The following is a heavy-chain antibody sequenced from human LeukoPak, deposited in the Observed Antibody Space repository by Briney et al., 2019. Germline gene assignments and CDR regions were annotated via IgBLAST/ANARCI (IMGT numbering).Heavy chain of an antibody. CDR1: GGTFSSYA. CDR2: IIPIFGTA. D-gene: IGHD3-10*01. CDR3: AREGTMVRGEDYAFDI. V-gene: IGHV1-69*13. J-gene: IGHJ3*02. Sequence: GASVKVSCKASGGTFSSYAISWVRQAPGQGLEWMGGIIPIFGTANYAQKFQGRVTITADESTSTAYMELSSLRSEDTAVYYCAREGTMVRGEDYAFDIWGQGTMVTVSS.